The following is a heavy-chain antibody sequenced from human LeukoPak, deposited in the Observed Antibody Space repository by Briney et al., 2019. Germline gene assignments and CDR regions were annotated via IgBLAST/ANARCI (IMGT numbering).Heavy chain of an antibody. J-gene: IGHJ4*02. Sequence: GGSLRLSCAASGFTFSSYAMHWVRQAPGKGLEWVAVISYDGSKEYYADSVKGRFTISRDNSKNMLYLQMNSLRGEDTALYRCASGESWYRPPDYWGQGTLVTVSS. CDR2: ISYDGSKE. V-gene: IGHV3-30-3*01. CDR3: ASGESWYRPPDY. D-gene: IGHD6-13*01. CDR1: GFTFSSYA.